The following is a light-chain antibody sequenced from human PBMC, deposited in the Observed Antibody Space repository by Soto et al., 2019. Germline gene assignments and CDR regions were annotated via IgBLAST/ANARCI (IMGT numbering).Light chain of an antibody. Sequence: DIQMTQSPSSLSASVRDTVTITCLASQNIGTHLNWYQQKPGKAPKFLIYGASTLQSGVPSRFSGSGSGTDFTLTITCLQSEDFATYYCQQYYSYPRTCGQGTKGDIK. CDR2: GAS. CDR1: QNIGTH. CDR3: QQYYSYPRT. J-gene: IGKJ1*01. V-gene: IGKV1-16*01.